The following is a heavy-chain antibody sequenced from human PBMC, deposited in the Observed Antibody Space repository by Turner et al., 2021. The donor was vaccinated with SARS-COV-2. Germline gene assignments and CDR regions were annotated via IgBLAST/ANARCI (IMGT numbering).Heavy chain of an antibody. Sequence: QVQLVESGGGVVQPGRSLRLSCAASGFTLRSYGMHWVRQAPGKGLEWVAVISYDGSNKYYADSVKGRFTISRDNSKNTLYLQMNSLRAEDTAVYYCANGGYCTNGVCSRVPSHFDYWGQGTLVTVSS. J-gene: IGHJ4*02. D-gene: IGHD2-8*01. CDR2: ISYDGSNK. CDR3: ANGGYCTNGVCSRVPSHFDY. V-gene: IGHV3-30*18. CDR1: GFTLRSYG.